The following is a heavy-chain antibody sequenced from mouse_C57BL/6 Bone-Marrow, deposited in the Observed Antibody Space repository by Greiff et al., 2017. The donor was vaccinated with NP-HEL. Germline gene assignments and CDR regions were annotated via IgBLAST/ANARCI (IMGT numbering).Heavy chain of an antibody. CDR2: IGYDGSN. CDR3: ARLPYFDY. J-gene: IGHJ2*01. CDR1: GYSITSGYY. V-gene: IGHV3-6*01. Sequence: DVQLQESGPGLVKPSQSLSLTCSVTGYSITSGYYWNWIRQFPGNKLEWMGYIGYDGSNNYNPSLKNRISITRDTSKNQFFLKLNSVTTEDTATYYCARLPYFDYWGQGTTLTVSS.